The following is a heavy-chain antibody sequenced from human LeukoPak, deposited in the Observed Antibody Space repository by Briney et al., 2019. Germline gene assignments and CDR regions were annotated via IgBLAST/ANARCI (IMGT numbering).Heavy chain of an antibody. CDR1: GFTFSSSV. D-gene: IGHD3-22*01. V-gene: IGHV3-23*01. CDR2: ISGFSGNT. CDR3: AKRPSYDSSRLYYFDY. Sequence: PGGSLRLSCAASGFTFSSSVLSWVRQAPGKGLEWVSTISGFSGNTYYADSVKGRFTISRDNSKNTLYLQMNSLRAGDTAVYYCAKRPSYDSSRLYYFDYWGQGTLVTVSS. J-gene: IGHJ4*02.